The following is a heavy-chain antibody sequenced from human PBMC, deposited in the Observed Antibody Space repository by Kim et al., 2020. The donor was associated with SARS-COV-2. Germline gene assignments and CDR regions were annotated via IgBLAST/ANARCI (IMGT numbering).Heavy chain of an antibody. V-gene: IGHV3-30*02. CDR3: AKTRHKLLWFGELFY. D-gene: IGHD3-10*01. J-gene: IGHJ4*02. Sequence: SVKGRFTISRDKSTNTLYLQMNSLRAEDTAVYYGAKTRHKLLWFGELFYWGQGTLVTVSS.